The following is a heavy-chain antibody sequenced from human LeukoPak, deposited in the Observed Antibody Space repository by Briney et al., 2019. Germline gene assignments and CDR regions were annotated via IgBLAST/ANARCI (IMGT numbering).Heavy chain of an antibody. J-gene: IGHJ4*02. D-gene: IGHD3-10*01. CDR2: IIPIFATA. CDR1: GGTISSYT. Sequence: SVKVSCKASGGTISSYTISWVRQAPGQGLEWLGGIIPIFATAKYAQKFQGRVTITADESTSTAYMELSSLRSEDTAVYYCARRWGMYYCGSGKRKGYYFDYWGQGTLVTVSS. CDR3: ARRWGMYYCGSGKRKGYYFDY. V-gene: IGHV1-69*13.